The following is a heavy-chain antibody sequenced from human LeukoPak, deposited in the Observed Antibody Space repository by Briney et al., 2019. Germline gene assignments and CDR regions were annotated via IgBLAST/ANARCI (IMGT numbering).Heavy chain of an antibody. J-gene: IGHJ4*02. CDR1: GFTFSTYA. CDR2: IGGGGDSP. D-gene: IGHD2-2*01. Sequence: GGSLRLSCTASGFTFSTYAMNWVRPPPGKGLEWISAIGGGGDSPYYADSVKGRFTISRDNSRNTLYLQMNSLRVKDTAVFYCASSVVVPAANFDYWGQGTLVTVSS. CDR3: ASSVVVPAANFDY. V-gene: IGHV3-23*01.